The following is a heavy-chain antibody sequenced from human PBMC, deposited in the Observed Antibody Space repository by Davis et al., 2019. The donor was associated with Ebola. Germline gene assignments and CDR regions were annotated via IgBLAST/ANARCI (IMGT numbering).Heavy chain of an antibody. D-gene: IGHD3-10*01. CDR3: ARGLSDYYGSGSS. CDR1: GYTFTSYS. CDR2: LNPGNGDT. Sequence: ASVKVSCKASGYTFTSYSIHWVRQAPGHSLEWMGWLNPGNGDTRYSQKFQGRLTITRDTSASTAYMALSSLRSEDTAVYFCARGLSDYYGSGSSWGQGTLVTVSS. J-gene: IGHJ5*02. V-gene: IGHV1-3*01.